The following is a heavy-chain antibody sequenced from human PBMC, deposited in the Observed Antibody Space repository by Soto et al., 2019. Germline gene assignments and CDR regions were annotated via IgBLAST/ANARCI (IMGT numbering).Heavy chain of an antibody. J-gene: IGHJ6*02. CDR2: ISASGDFT. D-gene: IGHD2-2*03. CDR3: AKEDGYCSSSSCPFGLDV. V-gene: IGHV3-23*01. CDR1: GFIFGSYA. Sequence: GSLRLSCAASGFIFGSYAMGWVRQAPGKGLEWVSDISASGDFTFYADSVKGRFTISRDNSKNTLYLQMNSLRADDTAVYFCAKEDGYCSSSSCPFGLDVWGQGTTVTVSS.